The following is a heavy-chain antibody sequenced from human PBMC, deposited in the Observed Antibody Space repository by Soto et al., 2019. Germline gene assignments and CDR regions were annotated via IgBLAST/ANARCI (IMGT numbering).Heavy chain of an antibody. D-gene: IGHD2-2*01. CDR1: GVSLNDYF. Sequence: SETLSLTCAVFGVSLNDYFWSWIRQPPGKGLEWIGQISHGGTTNYNPSLKSRVIISVDTSKNQFSLRLNSVTAADTAVYYCARGQLLSDYWGQGKMVTVSS. V-gene: IGHV4-34*01. CDR2: ISHGGTT. CDR3: ARGQLLSDY. J-gene: IGHJ4*02.